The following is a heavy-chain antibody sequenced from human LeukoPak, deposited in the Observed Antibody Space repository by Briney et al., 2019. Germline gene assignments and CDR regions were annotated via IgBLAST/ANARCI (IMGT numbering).Heavy chain of an antibody. CDR2: INPSGGST. CDR3: ARDLRYNWNHGAFDI. V-gene: IGHV1-46*03. Sequence: GASVKVSCKASGYTFTSCYMHWVRQAPGQGLEWMGIINPSGGSTSYAQKFQGRVTMTRDTSTSTAYMELSSLRSEDTAVYYCARDLRYNWNHGAFDIWGQGTMVTVSS. D-gene: IGHD1-1*01. CDR1: GYTFTSCY. J-gene: IGHJ3*02.